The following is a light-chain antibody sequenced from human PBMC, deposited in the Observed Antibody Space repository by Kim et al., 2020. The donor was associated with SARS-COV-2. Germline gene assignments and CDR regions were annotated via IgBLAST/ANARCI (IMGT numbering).Light chain of an antibody. CDR2: DAT. J-gene: IGKJ4*01. CDR1: QYINSY. Sequence: LSPGERATLSCRASQYINSYLAWYQQKPGQAPRLLIYDATNRATGIPARFSGGGSGTDFTLNISSLEPEDFATYYCQQRGDWPLTFGGGTKVDIK. CDR3: QQRGDWPLT. V-gene: IGKV3-11*01.